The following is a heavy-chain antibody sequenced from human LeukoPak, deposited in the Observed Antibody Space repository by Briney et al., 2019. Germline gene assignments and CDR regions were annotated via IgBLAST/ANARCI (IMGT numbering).Heavy chain of an antibody. CDR3: ARGTTSGWPDFFDY. D-gene: IGHD6-19*01. CDR2: INGDGSDT. CDR1: GFTLSAYW. J-gene: IGHJ4*02. V-gene: IGHV3-74*01. Sequence: GGSLRLSYAASGFTLSAYWMHWVRQAPGKGLTWVSRINGDGSDTPYADSVKGRFTNSRDNARSTLYLQMNSLRAEDTAVYYCARGTTSGWPDFFDYWGQGVLVIVSS.